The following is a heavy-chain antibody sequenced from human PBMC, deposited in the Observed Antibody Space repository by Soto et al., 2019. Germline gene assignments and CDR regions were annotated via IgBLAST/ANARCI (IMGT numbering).Heavy chain of an antibody. V-gene: IGHV3-30*03. CDR2: ISYDGSDK. Sequence: PGGSLRLSCAASGFTFSSYGMHWVRQAPGKGLEWVTVISYDGSDKYYGDAVKGRFTIPRDDSKNTVDLQMNSLREEDTAVYYCARTAGYDYVWGSSGLDPWGQGT. D-gene: IGHD3-16*01. CDR1: GFTFSSYG. CDR3: ARTAGYDYVWGSSGLDP. J-gene: IGHJ5*02.